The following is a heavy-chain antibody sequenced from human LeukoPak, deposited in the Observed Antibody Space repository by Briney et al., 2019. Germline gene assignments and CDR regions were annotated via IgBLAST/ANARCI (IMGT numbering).Heavy chain of an antibody. CDR1: GFTFSSYA. CDR2: IKQDGSEK. CDR3: ARDRAVRWQQLAQGAFDI. V-gene: IGHV3-7*01. Sequence: GGSLRLSCAASGFTFSSYAMSWVRQAPGKGLEWVANIKQDGSEKYYVDSVKGRFTISRDNAKNSLYLQMNSLRAEDTAVYYCARDRAVRWQQLAQGAFDIWGQGTMVTVSS. J-gene: IGHJ3*02. D-gene: IGHD6-13*01.